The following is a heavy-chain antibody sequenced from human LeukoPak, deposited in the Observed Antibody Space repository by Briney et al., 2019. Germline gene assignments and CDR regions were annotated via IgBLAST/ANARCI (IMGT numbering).Heavy chain of an antibody. V-gene: IGHV4-34*01. D-gene: IGHD6-13*01. CDR2: INHSGST. J-gene: IGHJ4*02. Sequence: PSETLSLTCAVYGGSFSGYYWSWIRQPPGKGLEWIGGINHSGSTNYNPSLKSRVTISVDTSKNQFSLKLSSVTAEDTAVYYCAKTRPLDSSSWSHGDYWGQGTLVTVSS. CDR3: AKTRPLDSSSWSHGDY. CDR1: GGSFSGYY.